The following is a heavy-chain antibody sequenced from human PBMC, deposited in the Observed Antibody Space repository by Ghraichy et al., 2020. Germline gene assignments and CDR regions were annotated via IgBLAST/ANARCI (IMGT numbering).Heavy chain of an antibody. J-gene: IGHJ4*02. CDR3: ARTHREWLLLSPVY. V-gene: IGHV3-30-3*01. CDR2: ISYDGSNK. D-gene: IGHD3-22*01. CDR1: GFTFSSYA. Sequence: GSLRLSCAASGFTFSSYAMHWVRQAPGKGLEWVEVISYDGSNKYYADSVKGRFTISRDNSKNTLYLQMNSLRAEDTAVYYCARTHREWLLLSPVYWGQGTLVTGSS.